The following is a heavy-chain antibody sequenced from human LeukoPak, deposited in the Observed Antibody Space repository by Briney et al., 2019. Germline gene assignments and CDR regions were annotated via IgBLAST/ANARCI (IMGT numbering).Heavy chain of an antibody. CDR3: ARDRRSYYGSGSYYPDAFDI. CDR1: GFTFGSYS. V-gene: IGHV3-48*02. J-gene: IGHJ3*02. D-gene: IGHD3-10*01. CDR2: ISSSSSTI. Sequence: GGSLRLSCAASGFTFGSYSMNWVRQAPGKGLEWVSYISSSSSTIYYADSVKGRFTISRDNAKNSLYLQMNSLRDEDTAVYYCARDRRSYYGSGSYYPDAFDIWGQGTMVTVSS.